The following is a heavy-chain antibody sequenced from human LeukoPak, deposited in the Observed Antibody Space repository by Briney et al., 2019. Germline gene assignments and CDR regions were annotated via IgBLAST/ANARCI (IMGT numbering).Heavy chain of an antibody. Sequence: GGSLRLSCAASGFTFSSYAMSWVRQAPGKGLEWVSAIGGSGSNTYYADSVKGRFTISRDNSKNTLYLQMNSLRAEDTAVYYCAKEYYDFWSGYYYFDYWGQGTLVTVSS. J-gene: IGHJ4*02. D-gene: IGHD3-3*01. V-gene: IGHV3-23*01. CDR1: GFTFSSYA. CDR2: IGGSGSNT. CDR3: AKEYYDFWSGYYYFDY.